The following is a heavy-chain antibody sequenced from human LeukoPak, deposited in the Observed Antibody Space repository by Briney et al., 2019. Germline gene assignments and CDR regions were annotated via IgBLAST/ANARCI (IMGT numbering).Heavy chain of an antibody. D-gene: IGHD3-3*01. J-gene: IGHJ4*02. Sequence: SGPTLVNPTQTLTLTCTFSGFSLSTSRVGVGWIRQPPGKALEWLALIYYNDDKRYSPSLKSRLTITKDTSKNQVVLTMTNVDPVDTATYYCAHGNYYDFWSGYPPLDYWGQGTLVTVSS. CDR2: IYYNDDK. V-gene: IGHV2-5*01. CDR1: GFSLSTSRVG. CDR3: AHGNYYDFWSGYPPLDY.